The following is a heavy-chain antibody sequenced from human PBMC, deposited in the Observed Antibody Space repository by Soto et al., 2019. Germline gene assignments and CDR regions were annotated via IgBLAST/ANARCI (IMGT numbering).Heavy chain of an antibody. J-gene: IGHJ4*01. CDR1: GFIFSNAW. CDR3: TSDSYMTTVIVGFDY. V-gene: IGHV3-15*07. Sequence: GGSLRLSCAASGFIFSNAWINWVCQAPGKGLEWVGRIKSKVDGGTSDFTAPVKDRFAISRDDSKNIVVLEMNGLKTEVTAMYYCTSDSYMTTVIVGFDYWGHGNPVTVPS. CDR2: IKSKVDGGTS. D-gene: IGHD3-16*01.